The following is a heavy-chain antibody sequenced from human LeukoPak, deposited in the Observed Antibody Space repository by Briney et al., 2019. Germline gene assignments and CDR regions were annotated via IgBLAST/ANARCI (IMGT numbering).Heavy chain of an antibody. CDR2: THYSGST. J-gene: IGHJ3*02. V-gene: IGHV4-31*03. Sequence: PSETLSLTCTVPGGSINSGAYYWSWIRQHPGKGLEWIGYTHYSGSTYFNPSLKNRVTMSVDTSKNQFSLKLSSVTAADTAVYYCARRTGXAFDIWGQGTMVTVSS. CDR3: ARRTGXAFDI. CDR1: GGSINSGAYY. D-gene: IGHD1-14*01.